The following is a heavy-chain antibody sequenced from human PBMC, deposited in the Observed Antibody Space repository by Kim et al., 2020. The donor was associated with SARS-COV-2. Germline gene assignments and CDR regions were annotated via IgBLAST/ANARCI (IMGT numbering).Heavy chain of an antibody. CDR3: ARERRGQYCFNGVCHMVGPLDS. CDR1: GFYFSTFW. Sequence: GGSLRLSCAASGFYFSTFWMTWVRQAPGKGLEWVANINQNGLETYFVDSVRGRFTTSRDNAKNSLYLQMNSLRDEDTAVYYCARERRGQYCFNGVCHMVGPLDSWGQGTLVTVSS. D-gene: IGHD2-8*01. CDR2: INQNGLET. J-gene: IGHJ4*02. V-gene: IGHV3-7*03.